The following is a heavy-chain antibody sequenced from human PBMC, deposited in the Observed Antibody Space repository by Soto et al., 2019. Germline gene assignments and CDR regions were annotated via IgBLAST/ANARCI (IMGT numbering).Heavy chain of an antibody. CDR1: GGSFSGYY. CDR2: INHSGST. J-gene: IGHJ4*02. D-gene: IGHD2-2*01. Sequence: LSLPCAVYGGSFSGYYWSWIRQHPGKGLEWMGEINHSGSTNYNPSLKKRVNISVETSKNQFSLKLSSVTAADTAVYYCARGREAAARLDYWGQGTLVTVSS. CDR3: ARGREAAARLDY. V-gene: IGHV4-34*01.